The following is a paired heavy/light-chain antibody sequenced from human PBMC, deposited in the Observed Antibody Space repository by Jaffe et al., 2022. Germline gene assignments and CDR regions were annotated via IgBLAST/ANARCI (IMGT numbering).Heavy chain of an antibody. Sequence: EVQLVESGGGLVKPGGSLRLSCAASGFTFSSYSMNWVRQAPGKGLEWVSSISSSSSYIYYADSVKGRFTISRDNAKNSLYLQMNSLRAEDTAVYYCARDPGYCSGGSCYSAYYYYYMDVWGKGTTVTVSS. CDR3: ARDPGYCSGGSCYSAYYYYYMDV. CDR2: ISSSSSYI. D-gene: IGHD2-15*01. V-gene: IGHV3-21*01. J-gene: IGHJ6*03. CDR1: GFTFSSYS.
Light chain of an antibody. CDR2: DVS. Sequence: QSALTQPRSVSGSPGQSVTISCTGTSSDVGGYNYVSWYQQHPGKAPKLMIYDVSKRPSGVPDRFSGSKSGNTASLTISGLQAEDEADYYCCSYAGSYTSPYVFGTGTKVTVL. CDR3: CSYAGSYTSPYV. CDR1: SSDVGGYNY. J-gene: IGLJ1*01. V-gene: IGLV2-11*01.